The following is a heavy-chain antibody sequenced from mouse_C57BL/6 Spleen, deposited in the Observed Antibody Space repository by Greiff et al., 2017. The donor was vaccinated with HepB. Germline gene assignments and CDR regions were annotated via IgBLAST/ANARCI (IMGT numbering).Heavy chain of an antibody. CDR3: ARSEGLHYAMDY. CDR1: GYTFTNYW. CDR2: IYPGGGYS. V-gene: IGHV1-63*01. D-gene: IGHD2-4*01. J-gene: IGHJ4*01. Sequence: VKLMESGAELVRPGTSVKMSCKASGYTFTNYWIGWAKQRPGHGLEWIGDIYPGGGYSNYNEKFKGKATLTADKSSSTAYMQFSSLTSEDSAIYYCARSEGLHYAMDYWGQGTSVTVSS.